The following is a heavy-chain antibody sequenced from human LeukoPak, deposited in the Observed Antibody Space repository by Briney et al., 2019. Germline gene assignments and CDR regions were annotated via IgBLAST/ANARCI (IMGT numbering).Heavy chain of an antibody. CDR1: GLTFNSFF. V-gene: IGHV3-7*01. CDR2: ISQDGSET. J-gene: IGHJ4*02. D-gene: IGHD7-27*01. Sequence: SGGSLSLSCAASGLTFNSFFLNWVRLTPGGALVGGGWISQDGSETFYMDSVRGRFAISRDNTKSSLYLQMNSLRAEDTAVYSCVRDLGHARHYFDYWGQGALVTVSS. CDR3: VRDLGHARHYFDY.